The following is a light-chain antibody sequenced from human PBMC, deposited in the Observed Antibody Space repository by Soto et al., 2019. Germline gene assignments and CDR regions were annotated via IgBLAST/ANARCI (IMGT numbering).Light chain of an antibody. CDR3: QQYGGSPPIT. V-gene: IGKV3-20*01. CDR1: QSVSSTY. Sequence: EIVLTQSPGTLSLSPGERATLSCRASQSVSSTYLAWYQQKPGQAPRLLIYGASTRATGTSDRFSGSGSGTDFTLTISRLEPQDSAVYYCQQYGGSPPITFGQGTRLEIK. J-gene: IGKJ5*01. CDR2: GAS.